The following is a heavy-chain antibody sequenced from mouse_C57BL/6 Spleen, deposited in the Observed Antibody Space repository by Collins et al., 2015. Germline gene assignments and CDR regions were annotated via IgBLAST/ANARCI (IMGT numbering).Heavy chain of an antibody. CDR2: ISYSGST. CDR3: ARGSSYRYFDV. J-gene: IGHJ1*03. Sequence: DVQLQESGPGMVKPSQSLSLTCTVTGYSITSGYDWHWIRHFPGNKLEWMGYISYSGSTNYNPSLKSRISITHDTSKNHFFLKLNSVTTEDTATYYCARGSSYRYFDVWGTGTTVTVSS. D-gene: IGHD1-1*01. V-gene: IGHV3-1*01. CDR1: GYSITSGYD.